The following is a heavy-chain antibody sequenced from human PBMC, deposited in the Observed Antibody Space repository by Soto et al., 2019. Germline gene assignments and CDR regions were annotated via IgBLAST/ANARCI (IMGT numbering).Heavy chain of an antibody. D-gene: IGHD1-7*01. J-gene: IGHJ5*02. Sequence: GESLKISCKGSGYSFTSYWITWVRQMPGKGLEWMGMIDPTDSYTKYSPSFQGHVTISADKSISTAFLQWSSLQASDTAMYYCARHALVKGGTTVDWFDPWGQGTLVTVYS. CDR3: ARHALVKGGTTVDWFDP. CDR2: IDPTDSYT. V-gene: IGHV5-10-1*01. CDR1: GYSFTSYW.